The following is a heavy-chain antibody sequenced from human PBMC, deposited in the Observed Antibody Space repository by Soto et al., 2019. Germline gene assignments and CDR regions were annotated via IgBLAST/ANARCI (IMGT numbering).Heavy chain of an antibody. CDR1: GFPFSSFG. CDR2: VSAAGYTT. CDR3: AKEGSLWKFAFDI. J-gene: IGHJ3*02. D-gene: IGHD1-1*01. V-gene: IGHV3-30*18. Sequence: QGELLESGGGVVQPGTSLRLSCAASGFPFSSFGMHWVRQAPGKGLEWVAVVSAAGYTTYYSDSVKGRFNISRDNSRNTLNLQMNSLRREDTGLYYCAKEGSLWKFAFDIWGRGTMVTVSS.